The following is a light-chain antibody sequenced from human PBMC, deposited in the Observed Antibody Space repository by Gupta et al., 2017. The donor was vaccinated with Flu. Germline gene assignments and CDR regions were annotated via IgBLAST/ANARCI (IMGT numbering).Light chain of an antibody. Sequence: GTLYLSPGERATRSCRASQSVRSSYLAWYQQKPGQAPRLLIYGASSRATGIPDRFSGSGSGTDFTLTISRLEPEDFAVYYCQQEGSSPLTFGGGTKVEIK. CDR1: QSVRSSY. J-gene: IGKJ4*01. CDR3: QQEGSSPLT. V-gene: IGKV3-20*01. CDR2: GAS.